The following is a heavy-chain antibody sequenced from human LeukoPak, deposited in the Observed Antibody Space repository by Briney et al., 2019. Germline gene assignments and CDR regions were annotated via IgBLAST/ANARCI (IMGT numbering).Heavy chain of an antibody. D-gene: IGHD4-17*01. J-gene: IGHJ6*02. Sequence: SEALSLTCAVSGGSIGSYYWSWLRQPPGRGLEWIGYIYYSGTTNYNPSLKSRITISVDTSKNQFSLKLTSVTAADTAIYYCAREDPQTTVPEGLDVWGQGTTVTVSS. CDR3: AREDPQTTVPEGLDV. CDR2: IYYSGTT. CDR1: GGSIGSYY. V-gene: IGHV4-59*01.